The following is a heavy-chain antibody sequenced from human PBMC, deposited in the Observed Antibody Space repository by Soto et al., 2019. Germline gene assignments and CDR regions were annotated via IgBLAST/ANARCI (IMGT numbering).Heavy chain of an antibody. V-gene: IGHV1-46*01. D-gene: IGHD3-22*01. J-gene: IGHJ4*02. Sequence: ASVKVSCKASGYTFTSYYMHWVQQAPGQGLEWMGIINPSGGSTSYAQKFQGSVTMTRDTSTSTVYMELSSLRPEDTAVYYCASSGYYRHPLDYWGQGTLVTVSS. CDR2: INPSGGST. CDR1: GYTFTSYY. CDR3: ASSGYYRHPLDY.